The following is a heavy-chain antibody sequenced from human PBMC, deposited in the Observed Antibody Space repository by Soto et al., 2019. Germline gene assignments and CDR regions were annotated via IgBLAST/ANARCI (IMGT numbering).Heavy chain of an antibody. Sequence: EVQLLESGGGLVQPGGSLRLSCAASGFTFSSYAMSWVRQAPGKGLEWVSAISGSGGSTYYADSVKGRFTISRENSKNTLYLQMNSLRAEDTAVYYCAKGSQYYYDSSGYYWPYFDSWGQGTLVTVSS. D-gene: IGHD3-22*01. V-gene: IGHV3-23*01. J-gene: IGHJ4*02. CDR2: ISGSGGST. CDR1: GFTFSSYA. CDR3: AKGSQYYYDSSGYYWPYFDS.